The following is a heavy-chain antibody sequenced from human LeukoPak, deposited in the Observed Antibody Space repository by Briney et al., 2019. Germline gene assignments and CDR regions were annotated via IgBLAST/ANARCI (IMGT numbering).Heavy chain of an antibody. D-gene: IGHD3-22*01. CDR3: ARAYYYDSSGYSR. Sequence: SETLSLTCTVSGGSISSSSYYWGWIRQPPGKGLEWIGSIYYSGSTYYNPSLKSRVTISVDTSKNQFSLKLSSVTAADTAVYYCARAYYYDSSGYSRWGQGTLVTVSS. V-gene: IGHV4-39*07. CDR1: GGSISSSSYY. CDR2: IYYSGST. J-gene: IGHJ4*02.